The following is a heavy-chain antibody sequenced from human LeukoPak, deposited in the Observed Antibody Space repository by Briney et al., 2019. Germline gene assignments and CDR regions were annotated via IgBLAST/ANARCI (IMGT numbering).Heavy chain of an antibody. Sequence: GGSLRLSCEASGFTFGSYGMSWVRQAPGKGLEWVSSISTSSIYIYYADSVKGRFTVSRDNAKNSLYLQMNSLRAEDTAVYYCASQEEAVWPEPLDYWGQGTLVTVSS. D-gene: IGHD1-14*01. J-gene: IGHJ4*02. CDR1: GFTFGSYG. CDR3: ASQEEAVWPEPLDY. CDR2: ISTSSIYI. V-gene: IGHV3-21*01.